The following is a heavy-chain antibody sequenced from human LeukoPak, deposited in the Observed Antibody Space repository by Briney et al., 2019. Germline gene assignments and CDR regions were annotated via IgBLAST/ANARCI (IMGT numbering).Heavy chain of an antibody. CDR2: VSPPGGGT. CDR1: GFTFNNHV. J-gene: IGHJ4*02. CDR3: ARDVAWGVFDY. V-gene: IGHV3-23*01. D-gene: IGHD7-27*01. Sequence: GGPLRLSGAASGFTFNNHVMNWVRHAPGKGLELLSGVSPPGGGTYYADSVKGRFTISRDDSKNTLSLQMNSLRVENTAEYHCARDVAWGVFDYWGQGTLVTVSS.